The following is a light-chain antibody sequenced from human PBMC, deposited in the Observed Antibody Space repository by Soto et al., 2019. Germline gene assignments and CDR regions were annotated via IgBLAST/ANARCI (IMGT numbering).Light chain of an antibody. Sequence: DIVVTQSPLSLPVTPGEPASISCRSSQSLLHSDGYNYLDWYLQKPGQSPQLLIYLGSNRASGVPDRFSGSGSGTDFTLKISTVEAEDVGVYYCMQALQSRNTFGQGTRLEIK. CDR2: LGS. CDR3: MQALQSRNT. J-gene: IGKJ2*01. CDR1: QSLLHSDGYNY. V-gene: IGKV2-28*01.